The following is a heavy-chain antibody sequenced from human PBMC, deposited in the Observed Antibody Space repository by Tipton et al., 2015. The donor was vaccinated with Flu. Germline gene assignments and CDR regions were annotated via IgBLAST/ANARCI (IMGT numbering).Heavy chain of an antibody. CDR2: IYTSGST. CDR1: GFTFSSYA. J-gene: IGHJ4*02. V-gene: IGHV4-59*10. CDR3: AQGYYFDY. Sequence: LRLSCAASGFTFSSYAMSWIRQPPGKGLEWIGSIYTSGSTNYNPSLKSRVTMSVDTSKNQFSLKLSSVTAADTAVYYCAQGYYFDYCGQGTLVTVSS.